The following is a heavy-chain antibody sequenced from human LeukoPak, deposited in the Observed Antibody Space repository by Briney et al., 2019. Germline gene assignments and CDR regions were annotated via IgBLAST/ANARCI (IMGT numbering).Heavy chain of an antibody. D-gene: IGHD2-15*01. Sequence: ASVKVSCKASGYTLTAYYIYWVRQAPGQGLEWMGRINPNSGGTDYAQNFQGRVTMTRDTSISTAYMELSRLRSDDTAVYYCAREYCSGGTCYLVENWLDPWGQGTLVTVSS. CDR2: INPNSGGT. J-gene: IGHJ5*02. CDR1: GYTLTAYY. CDR3: AREYCSGGTCYLVENWLDP. V-gene: IGHV1-2*06.